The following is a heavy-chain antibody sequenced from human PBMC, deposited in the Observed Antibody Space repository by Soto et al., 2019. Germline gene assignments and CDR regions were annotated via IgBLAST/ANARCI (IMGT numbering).Heavy chain of an antibody. Sequence: QVQLQESGPGLVKPSQTLSLTCTVSGGSISSGGYYWSWIRQHPGKGLEWIGYIYYSGSTYYNPSLMSRVTISVDTSKNQFSLRLSSVTAAVTAVYYCAREGDCSGGSCYRYFDYWGQGTLVTVSS. CDR3: AREGDCSGGSCYRYFDY. J-gene: IGHJ4*02. CDR2: IYYSGST. D-gene: IGHD2-15*01. CDR1: GGSISSGGYY. V-gene: IGHV4-31*03.